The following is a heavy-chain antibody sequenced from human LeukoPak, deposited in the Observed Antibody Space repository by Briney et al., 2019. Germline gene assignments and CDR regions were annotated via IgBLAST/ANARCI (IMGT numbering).Heavy chain of an antibody. CDR2: INHSGST. Sequence: SETLSLTCAVYGGSFSGYYWNWIRQPPGKGLEWIGEINHSGSTNYNPSLKSRVTISVDTSKNQFSLKLSSVTAADTAVYYYARGRADSNYASHHYYYMDVWGKGTTVTVSS. CDR3: ARGRADSNYASHHYYYMDV. CDR1: GGSFSGYY. J-gene: IGHJ6*03. V-gene: IGHV4-34*01. D-gene: IGHD4-11*01.